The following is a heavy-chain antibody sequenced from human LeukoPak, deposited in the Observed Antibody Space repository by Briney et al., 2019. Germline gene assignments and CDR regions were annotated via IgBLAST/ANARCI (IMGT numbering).Heavy chain of an antibody. CDR1: GGSISSYY. Sequence: SETLSLTCTVSGGSISSYYWSWIRQPPGKGLEWIGYIYYSGSTNYNPSLKSRVTISVDTSKNQFSLKLSSVTAADTAVYYCARDRIQLWSHWFDPWGQGTLVTVSS. J-gene: IGHJ5*02. CDR3: ARDRIQLWSHWFDP. V-gene: IGHV4-59*12. D-gene: IGHD5-18*01. CDR2: IYYSGST.